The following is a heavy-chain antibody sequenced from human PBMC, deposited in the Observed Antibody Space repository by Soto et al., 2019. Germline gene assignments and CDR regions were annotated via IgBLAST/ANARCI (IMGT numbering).Heavy chain of an antibody. CDR3: AAWGGRTYYYDSSGYRDAFDI. V-gene: IGHV1-58*01. CDR2: IVVGSGNT. D-gene: IGHD3-22*01. CDR1: GFTFTSSA. J-gene: IGHJ3*02. Sequence: SGKVSCKASGFTFTSSAVQWVRQARGQRLEWIGWIVVGSGNTNYAQKFQERVTITRDMSTSTAYMELSSLRSEDTAVYYCAAWGGRTYYYDSSGYRDAFDIWGQGTMVTVSS.